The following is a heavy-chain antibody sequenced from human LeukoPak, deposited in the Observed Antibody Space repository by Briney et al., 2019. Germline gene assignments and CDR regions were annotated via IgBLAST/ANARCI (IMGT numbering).Heavy chain of an antibody. Sequence: ASVNVSCKASGYTFTGYYMHWVRQAPGQGLEWMGWINPNSGGTNYAQKFQGWVTMTRDTSISTAYMELSRLRSDDTAVYYCARCIAAAGTNFDYWGQGTLVTVSS. D-gene: IGHD6-13*01. V-gene: IGHV1-2*04. CDR3: ARCIAAAGTNFDY. CDR2: INPNSGGT. CDR1: GYTFTGYY. J-gene: IGHJ4*02.